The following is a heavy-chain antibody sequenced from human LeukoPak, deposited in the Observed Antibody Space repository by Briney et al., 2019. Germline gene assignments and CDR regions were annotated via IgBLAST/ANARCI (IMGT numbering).Heavy chain of an antibody. Sequence: GESLKISCKGSGYTFSSYWIGWVRQMPGKGLEWMGIIYPGDSDTRYSPSLQGQVTIPVDTSIGTAYLQWSSLKASDTAIYYCARQNDFRLDYWGQGTLVTVSS. D-gene: IGHD3-3*01. J-gene: IGHJ4*02. V-gene: IGHV5-51*01. CDR2: IYPGDSDT. CDR1: GYTFSSYW. CDR3: ARQNDFRLDY.